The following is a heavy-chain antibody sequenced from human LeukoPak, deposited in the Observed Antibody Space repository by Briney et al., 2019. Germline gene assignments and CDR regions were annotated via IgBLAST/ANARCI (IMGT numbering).Heavy chain of an antibody. CDR2: IYSGGNT. CDR1: GFTVSGNS. CDR3: ARTRSPYGDKMKYYFDY. Sequence: PGGSLRLSCTVSGFTVSGNSMSWVRQAPGKGLEWVSFIYSGGNTHYSDSVKGRFTISRDNSKNTLYLQMNSLRAEDTAVYYCARTRSPYGDKMKYYFDYWGQGTLVTVSS. J-gene: IGHJ4*02. D-gene: IGHD4-17*01. V-gene: IGHV3-53*01.